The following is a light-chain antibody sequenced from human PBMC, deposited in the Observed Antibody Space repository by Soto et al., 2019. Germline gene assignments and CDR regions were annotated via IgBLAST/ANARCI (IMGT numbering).Light chain of an antibody. J-gene: IGKJ4*01. V-gene: IGKV1-27*01. CDR1: QDISTY. Sequence: DIQMTQAPSSLSASVGDRVTITCRARQDISTYLAWYQQKPGKVPKLLISAAYTLQSGVPPRFSGSGSGTAFTLTISSLQPEDVATYYCQKYDNAPLTVGGGTKVEIK. CDR3: QKYDNAPLT. CDR2: AAY.